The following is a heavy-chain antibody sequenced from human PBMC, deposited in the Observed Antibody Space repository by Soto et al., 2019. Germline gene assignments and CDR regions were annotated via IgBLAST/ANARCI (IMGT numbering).Heavy chain of an antibody. D-gene: IGHD2-2*02. CDR1: DSTFRSYS. J-gene: IGHJ3*02. V-gene: IGHV3-21*01. CDR2: ISSGSSVI. Sequence: EVQLVESGGGLVKPGESLRLSCVASDSTFRSYSMNWVRQAPGRGLEWVSIISSGSSVILYADSMKGRFTISRDNVKNSLYLQMNSLVAEDTAVYYGARGGRGYTKDDTFDIWGQGTMVTVSS. CDR3: ARGGRGYTKDDTFDI.